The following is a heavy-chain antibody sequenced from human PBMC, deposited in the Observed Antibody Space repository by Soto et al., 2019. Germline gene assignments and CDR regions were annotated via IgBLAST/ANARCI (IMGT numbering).Heavy chain of an antibody. Sequence: EVQLLESGGGLVQPGGSLRVSCAASGFTFRTYGMTWVRQAPGQGLEWVSIISGSGGSTLYADSVKGRFTISRDNSKNTRYLLMSSLRAEDTAVYYCAERRGMGATGAFAIWGRGTMVTVS. CDR3: AERRGMGATGAFAI. V-gene: IGHV3-23*01. D-gene: IGHD1-26*01. J-gene: IGHJ3*02. CDR2: ISGSGGST. CDR1: GFTFRTYG.